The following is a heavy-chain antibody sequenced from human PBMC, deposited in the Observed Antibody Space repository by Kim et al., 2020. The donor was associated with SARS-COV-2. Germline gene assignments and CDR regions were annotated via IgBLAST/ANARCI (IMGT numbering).Heavy chain of an antibody. V-gene: IGHV4-39*01. J-gene: IGHJ6*02. D-gene: IGHD3-16*01. CDR3: ARHPWGPVLYHYYGMDV. Sequence: KSRVTISVDTSKNQFSLKLGSVTAADSAVYYCARHPWGPVLYHYYGMDVWGQGTTVTVSS.